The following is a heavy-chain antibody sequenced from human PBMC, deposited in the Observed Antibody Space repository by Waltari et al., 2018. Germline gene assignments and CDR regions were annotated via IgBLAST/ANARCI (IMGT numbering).Heavy chain of an antibody. CDR3: ARPREVGYSGYSD. V-gene: IGHV4-4*02. D-gene: IGHD5-12*01. J-gene: IGHJ4*02. CDR2: IYHSGST. Sequence: QVQLQESGPGLVKPSGTLSLPCAGPGGSISSSNWWRWVSQPPGKGLEWIGEIYHSGSTNYNPSLKSRVTISVDKSKNQFSLKLSSVTAADTAVYYCARPREVGYSGYSDWGQGTLVTVSS. CDR1: GGSISSSNW.